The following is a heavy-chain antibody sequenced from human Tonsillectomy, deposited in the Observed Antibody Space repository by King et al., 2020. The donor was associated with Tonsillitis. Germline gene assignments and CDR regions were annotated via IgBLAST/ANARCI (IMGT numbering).Heavy chain of an antibody. CDR1: GFTFSSYG. CDR3: ASGEGSSFEPNWFDT. D-gene: IGHD6-6*01. V-gene: IGHV3-30*03. CDR2: ISYDGSKK. J-gene: IGHJ5*02. Sequence: VQLVESGGGVVQPGRSLRLSCAASGFTFSSYGMHWVRQAPGKGLEWVAVISYDGSKKYYADSVKGRFTISRDNSKNTLYLQMKSLRAEDTAVYYCASGEGSSFEPNWFDTWGQGALVTVSS.